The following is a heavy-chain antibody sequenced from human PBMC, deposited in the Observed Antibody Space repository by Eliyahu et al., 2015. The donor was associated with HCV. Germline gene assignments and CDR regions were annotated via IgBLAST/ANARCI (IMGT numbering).Heavy chain of an antibody. D-gene: IGHD6-19*01. Sequence: QVQLQQWGAGLLKPSETLSLTCAVYGGSFRGYXWSWXRQPPGKGLEWIGEINHSGSTNYNPSLKSRVTISVDTSKNQFSLKLSSVTAADTAVYYCARGPVAGIPSYWGQGTLVTVSS. CDR3: ARGPVAGIPSY. V-gene: IGHV4-34*01. CDR2: INHSGST. CDR1: GGSFRGYX. J-gene: IGHJ4*02.